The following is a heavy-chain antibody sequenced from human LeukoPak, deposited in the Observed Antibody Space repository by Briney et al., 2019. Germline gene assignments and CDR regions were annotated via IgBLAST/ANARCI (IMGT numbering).Heavy chain of an antibody. V-gene: IGHV3-53*01. J-gene: IGHJ6*02. CDR1: GLIVSNYY. Sequence: GGSLRLSCAASGLIVSNYYMSWVRQAPGKGLECVSVIYSGGATYYADSVKGRFTISRDNSKNTLYLQMNSLRAEDTAVYYCARELRGSSGSYPYYCYGMDVWGQGTTVTVSS. CDR3: ARELRGSSGSYPYYCYGMDV. D-gene: IGHD1-26*01. CDR2: IYSGGAT.